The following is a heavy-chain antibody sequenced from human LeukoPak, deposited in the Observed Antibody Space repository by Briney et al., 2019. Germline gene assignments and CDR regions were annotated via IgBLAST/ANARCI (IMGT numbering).Heavy chain of an antibody. Sequence: GASVKVSCKASGYTFSDYNMYWVRQAPGQGLEWMGWINPNSGGTKYAQKFRGRVTLTRDSSITTAYMELSSLTSDDTAVYYCARVRESTKTTSIFDYWGQGTLVTVYS. D-gene: IGHD1-1*01. CDR1: GYTFSDYN. CDR2: INPNSGGT. V-gene: IGHV1-2*02. CDR3: ARVRESTKTTSIFDY. J-gene: IGHJ4*02.